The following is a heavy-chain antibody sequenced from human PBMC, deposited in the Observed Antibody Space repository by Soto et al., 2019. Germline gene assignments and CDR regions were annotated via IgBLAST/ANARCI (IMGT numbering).Heavy chain of an antibody. J-gene: IGHJ4*02. CDR3: AKDPLSHDYSITRYFDY. D-gene: IGHD4-4*01. CDR1: GFTFSSYG. V-gene: IGHV3-30*18. Sequence: PGGSLRLSCGASGFTFSSYGMHWVRQAPGKGLEWVAVISYDGSNKYYADSVKGRFTISRDNSKNTLYLQMNSLRAEDTAVYYCAKDPLSHDYSITRYFDYWGQGTLVTVSS. CDR2: ISYDGSNK.